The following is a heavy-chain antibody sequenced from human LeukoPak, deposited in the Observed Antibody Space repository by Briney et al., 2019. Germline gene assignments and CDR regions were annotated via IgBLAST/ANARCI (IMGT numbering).Heavy chain of an antibody. Sequence: RDSGPALVKPTETLTLTCSFSVFSISPNAMCVTWVRHPPGQALEWLARIDWGDDEYYSRSLRTNLTIYKDTTKTQVVLTMMKMDDVDTYTYERVGFCAECVCLEFDLWGQGTLVTVSS. J-gene: IGHJ4*02. CDR2: IDWGDDE. D-gene: IGHD3-10*02. CDR1: VFSISPNAMC. V-gene: IGHV2-70*11. CDR3: VGFCAECVCLEFDL.